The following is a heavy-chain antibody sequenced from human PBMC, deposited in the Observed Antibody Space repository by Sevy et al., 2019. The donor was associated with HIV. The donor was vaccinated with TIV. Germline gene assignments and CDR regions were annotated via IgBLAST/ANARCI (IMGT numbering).Heavy chain of an antibody. CDR2: VWSDGTNK. D-gene: IGHD3-10*01. CDR1: GFIFSNYG. Sequence: GGSLRLSCAASGFIFSNYGKHWVRQAPGKGLEWVAVVWSDGTNKYYSESVKGRFTISRDNSKNTLYLQMNSLRAGDTAIYYCARGEGISGSYYNLPPFDFWGQGSLVTVSS. V-gene: IGHV3-33*01. CDR3: ARGEGISGSYYNLPPFDF. J-gene: IGHJ4*02.